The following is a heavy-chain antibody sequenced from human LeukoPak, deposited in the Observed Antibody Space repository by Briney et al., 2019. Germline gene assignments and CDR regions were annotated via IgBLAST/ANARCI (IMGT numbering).Heavy chain of an antibody. CDR2: IIPIFGTA. CDR1: GGTFSSYA. V-gene: IGHV1-69*13. Sequence: SVKVSCKASGGTFSSYAISWVRQAPGQGLEWMGGIIPIFGTANYAQKFQGRVTITADESTSTAYMELSSLRSEDTAVYYCARRTTRPIRGVINSAFDIWGQGTMVTVSS. CDR3: ARRTTRPIRGVINSAFDI. D-gene: IGHD2/OR15-2a*01. J-gene: IGHJ3*02.